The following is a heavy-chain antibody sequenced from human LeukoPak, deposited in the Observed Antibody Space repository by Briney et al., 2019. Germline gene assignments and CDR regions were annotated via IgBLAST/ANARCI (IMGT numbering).Heavy chain of an antibody. D-gene: IGHD2-15*01. V-gene: IGHV3-7*01. CDR2: IKQDGGEK. CDR1: GFTFSSYC. CDR3: ASDGSEYGMDV. J-gene: IGHJ6*02. Sequence: GGSLRLSCAASGFTFSSYCMSRFRGAPGKGLWCLATIKQDGGEKYYVDSVKGRFTIYRDNAKNSLYLQMNSLRAAATAVYSCASDGSEYGMDVWGQGTTVTVSS.